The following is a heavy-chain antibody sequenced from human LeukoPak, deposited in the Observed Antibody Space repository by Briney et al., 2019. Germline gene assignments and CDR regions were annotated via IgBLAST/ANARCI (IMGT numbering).Heavy chain of an antibody. Sequence: GGSLRLSCAASGFIVSSNYMNWVRQAPGKGLEWVSVIYTGGNTYYADSVKGRFTIFRDNSKNTLYLQMNSLRAGDTAVYYCARDQRGYYGSGSYSGYYYYYYGMDVWGQGTTVTVSS. V-gene: IGHV3-53*01. J-gene: IGHJ6*02. D-gene: IGHD3-10*01. CDR1: GFIVSSNY. CDR2: IYTGGNT. CDR3: ARDQRGYYGSGSYSGYYYYYYGMDV.